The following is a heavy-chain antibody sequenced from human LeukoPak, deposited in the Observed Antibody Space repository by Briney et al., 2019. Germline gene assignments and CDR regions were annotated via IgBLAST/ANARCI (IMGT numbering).Heavy chain of an antibody. D-gene: IGHD3-3*01. J-gene: IGHJ5*02. CDR2: INPNSGGT. CDR3: AREKGLRPWSGYYPPVRWFDP. Sequence: GASVTVSCKASGYTFTDYYIHWVRQAPGQGLEGMGWINPNSGGTNYAQKFQGRVTMTRDMSTSTVYMELSSLRSEDTAVYYCAREKGLRPWSGYYPPVRWFDPWGQGTLVTVSS. CDR1: GYTFTDYY. V-gene: IGHV1-2*02.